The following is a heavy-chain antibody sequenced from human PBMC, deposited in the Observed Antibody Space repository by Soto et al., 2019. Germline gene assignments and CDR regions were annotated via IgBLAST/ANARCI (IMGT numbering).Heavy chain of an antibody. V-gene: IGHV1-69*01. Sequence: QVQLVQSGAEVKKPGSSVKVSCKASGGTFSSYAISWVRQAPGQGLERMGGIIPIFGTANYGQKSQGRVTITADESTSTAYMELSSLRSEDTAVYYCARRTGTPWGYYYYGMDVWGQGTTGTVSS. CDR3: ARRTGTPWGYYYYGMDV. D-gene: IGHD1-7*01. CDR2: IIPIFGTA. CDR1: GGTFSSYA. J-gene: IGHJ6*02.